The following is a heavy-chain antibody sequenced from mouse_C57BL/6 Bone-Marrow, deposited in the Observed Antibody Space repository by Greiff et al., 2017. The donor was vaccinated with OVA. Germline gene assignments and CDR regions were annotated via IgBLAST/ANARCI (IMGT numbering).Heavy chain of an antibody. CDR3: ARDGYYGFAY. Sequence: VQLQQPGAELVRPGSSVKLSCTASGYTFTSYWLHWVKQRPIQGLEWIGNIDPSDSETHYNQKFKDKATLTVDKSSSTAYMQLSSLTSEDSAVYYCARDGYYGFAYWGQGTLVTVSA. CDR1: GYTFTSYW. V-gene: IGHV1-52*01. CDR2: IDPSDSET. D-gene: IGHD2-3*01. J-gene: IGHJ3*01.